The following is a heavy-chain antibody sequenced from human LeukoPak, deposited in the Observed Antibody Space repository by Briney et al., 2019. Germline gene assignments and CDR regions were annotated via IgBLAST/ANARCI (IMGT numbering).Heavy chain of an antibody. Sequence: GGSLRLSCAASGFTFSSYWMHWVRQAPGKGVLWVSRINSDGSTTNYADSVKGRFTISRDNAKNTLYLQMNSLRAEDTAVYYCARQQYSSPEYWGQGTLVTVSS. V-gene: IGHV3-74*01. CDR1: GFTFSSYW. CDR3: ARQQYSSPEY. D-gene: IGHD6-6*01. J-gene: IGHJ4*01. CDR2: INSDGSTT.